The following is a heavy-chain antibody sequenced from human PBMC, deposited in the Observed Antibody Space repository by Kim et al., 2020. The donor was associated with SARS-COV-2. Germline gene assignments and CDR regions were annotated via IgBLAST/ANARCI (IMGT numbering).Heavy chain of an antibody. Sequence: ASVKVSCKASGYTFTNSAIHWVRQAPGQRLEWMGCINPANGDTKYSQKFQGRLTITRDTSASTAYMELSSLRSEDTAVYYCASRPGIAVAGLDFWGQGTLVTVSS. CDR1: GYTFTNSA. J-gene: IGHJ4*02. D-gene: IGHD6-19*01. V-gene: IGHV1-3*01. CDR3: ASRPGIAVAGLDF. CDR2: INPANGDT.